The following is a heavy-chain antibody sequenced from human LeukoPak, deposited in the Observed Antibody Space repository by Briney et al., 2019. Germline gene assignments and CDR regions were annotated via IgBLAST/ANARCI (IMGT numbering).Heavy chain of an antibody. D-gene: IGHD2-8*01. J-gene: IGHJ4*02. CDR1: GYTLTELS. V-gene: IGHV1-24*01. Sequence: ASVKVSCKVSGYTLTELSMHWVRQAPGKGLEWMGGFDPEDGETIYAQKFQGRVTMPEDTSTDTAYMELSSLRSEDTAVYYCATAPYCTNGVCYLGPDYWGQGTLVTVSS. CDR3: ATAPYCTNGVCYLGPDY. CDR2: FDPEDGET.